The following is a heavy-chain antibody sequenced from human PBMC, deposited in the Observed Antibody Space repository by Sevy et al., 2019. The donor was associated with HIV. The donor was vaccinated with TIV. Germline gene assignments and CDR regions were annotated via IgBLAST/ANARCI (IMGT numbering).Heavy chain of an antibody. CDR3: ARESSGPSVVDL. D-gene: IGHD3-22*01. CDR1: GFTFTTYW. Sequence: GGSLRLSCTASGFTFTTYWMIWIRQAPGKGLEWVANINRVGTQKYYADSLKDRFTMPRENAENSLYLQMDGRRAGDTALYYCARESSGPSVVDLWGQGTLVTVSS. V-gene: IGHV3-7*01. CDR2: INRVGTQK. J-gene: IGHJ5*02.